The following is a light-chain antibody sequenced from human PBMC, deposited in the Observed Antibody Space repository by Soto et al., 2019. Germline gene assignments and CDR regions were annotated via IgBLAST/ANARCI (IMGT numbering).Light chain of an antibody. CDR2: DAS. CDR1: QTVTNRY. V-gene: IGKV3-20*01. J-gene: IGKJ1*01. Sequence: EIVLTQSPGTLSLSPGERATLSCRASQTVTNRYLAWYQQKPGQAPRLLIYDASNRATGIPDRFSGSGSGTDFTLTISRLEPEDFAVYYCQQYGSSGTFGQGTKVDI. CDR3: QQYGSSGT.